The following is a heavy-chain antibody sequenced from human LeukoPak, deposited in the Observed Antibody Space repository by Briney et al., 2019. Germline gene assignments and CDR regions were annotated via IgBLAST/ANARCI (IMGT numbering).Heavy chain of an antibody. Sequence: GGGLRLSCAASGFTFSNYLMSWVRQAPGKVLEWVANIKEDGSEKYYVDSVKGRFTISRDNARNSLYLQMNSLRAEDTAVYYCASGRQLGYWGQGTLVTVSS. D-gene: IGHD6-13*01. V-gene: IGHV3-7*01. CDR2: IKEDGSEK. J-gene: IGHJ4*02. CDR1: GFTFSNYL. CDR3: ASGRQLGY.